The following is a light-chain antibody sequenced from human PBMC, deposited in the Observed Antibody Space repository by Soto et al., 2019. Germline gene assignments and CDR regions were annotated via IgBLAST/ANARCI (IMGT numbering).Light chain of an antibody. J-gene: IGKJ4*01. Sequence: EIVWTQSPSPLSLSPGERATLSCRASQSVSSYLDWYQQKPGQAPRLLIYDAANRATGIAARFSGSGSGTDFILSISSLEPEEFAVEYCQQRGNWPLTFGGGTKVAIK. CDR1: QSVSSY. CDR3: QQRGNWPLT. CDR2: DAA. V-gene: IGKV3-11*01.